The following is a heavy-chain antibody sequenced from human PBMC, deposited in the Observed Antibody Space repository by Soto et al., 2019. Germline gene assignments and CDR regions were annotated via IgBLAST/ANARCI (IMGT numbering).Heavy chain of an antibody. CDR2: IYHSGST. D-gene: IGHD3-10*01. V-gene: IGHV4-4*02. CDR1: SGSISSSNW. J-gene: IGHJ6*03. Sequence: QVQLQESGPGLVKPSGTLSLTCAVSSGSISSSNWWSWVRQPPGKGLEWIGEIYHSGSTNYNPSLKSRVTISVDKSKNQFSLKLSSVTAADTAVYYCAREGITMVRGKSLKRYYYYYYMDVWGKGTTVTVSS. CDR3: AREGITMVRGKSLKRYYYYYYMDV.